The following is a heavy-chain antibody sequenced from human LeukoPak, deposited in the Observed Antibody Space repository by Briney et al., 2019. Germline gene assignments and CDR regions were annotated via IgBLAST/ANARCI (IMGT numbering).Heavy chain of an antibody. V-gene: IGHV1-69*05. CDR2: IIPIFGTA. CDR3: ASGYSSGWYRGWFDP. J-gene: IGHJ5*02. Sequence: SVKVSCKASGGTFSSYAISWVRQAPGQGLEWMGGIIPIFGTANYAQKFQGRVTITTDESTSTAYMELSSLRSEDTAVYYCASGYSSGWYRGWFDPWGQGTLVTVSS. D-gene: IGHD6-19*01. CDR1: GGTFSSYA.